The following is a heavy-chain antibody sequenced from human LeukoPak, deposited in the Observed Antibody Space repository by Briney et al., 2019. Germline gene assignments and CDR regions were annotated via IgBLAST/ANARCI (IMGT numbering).Heavy chain of an antibody. D-gene: IGHD5-18*01. V-gene: IGHV4-59*01. J-gene: IGHJ4*02. Sequence: SETLSLTCTVSGGSISSYYWSWIRQPPGKGLEWIGYIYYSGSTNYNPSLKSRVTISVDTSKNQFSLKLSSVTAADTAVYCCARGVGSYGFSPLDYWGQGTLVTVSS. CDR1: GGSISSYY. CDR3: ARGVGSYGFSPLDY. CDR2: IYYSGST.